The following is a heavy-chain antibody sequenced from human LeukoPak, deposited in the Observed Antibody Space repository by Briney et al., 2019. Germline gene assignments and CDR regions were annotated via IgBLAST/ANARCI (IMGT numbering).Heavy chain of an antibody. CDR1: GFTFSRYW. CDR3: ARQRYSDY. CDR2: IKEDGSEN. J-gene: IGHJ4*02. V-gene: IGHV3-7*01. Sequence: GGSLRLSCAASGFTFSRYWMTWVRQAPGKGLEWVANIKEDGSENSYVESVKGRFTISRVNAKNSLYLQLNSLGAEDTAVYFCARQRYSDYWGQGTLVTVSS. D-gene: IGHD1-1*01.